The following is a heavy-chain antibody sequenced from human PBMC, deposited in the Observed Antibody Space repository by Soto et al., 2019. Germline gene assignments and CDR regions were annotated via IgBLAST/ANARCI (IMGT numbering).Heavy chain of an antibody. V-gene: IGHV2-5*02. Sequence: SGPTLVNPTQTLTLTCTFSAFSLSTGGGGVGWIRQPPGKALEWLALIYWADDKRYSPSLRSRLTITKDTSKNQVVLTMTNMDPVDTATYYCIQSRCGGDCLQSYASYYYGMDVWGQGTTVTVSS. CDR3: IQSRCGGDCLQSYASYYYGMDV. J-gene: IGHJ6*02. D-gene: IGHD2-21*02. CDR2: IYWADDK. CDR1: AFSLSTGGGG.